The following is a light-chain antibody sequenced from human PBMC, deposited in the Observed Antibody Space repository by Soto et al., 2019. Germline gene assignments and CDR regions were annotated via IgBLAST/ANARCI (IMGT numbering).Light chain of an antibody. CDR2: GAS. V-gene: IGKV3-20*01. CDR1: QSVSTNF. Sequence: EIVLTQSPGTLSLSPGEGATLSCRASQSVSTNFFAWYQQKPGQAPRLLIYGASTRATGIPDRFSGSGSGKDFPLTISRLEPEVFEVYYCKQYGKTSWTFGKGTRGDI. CDR3: KQYGKTSWT. J-gene: IGKJ1*01.